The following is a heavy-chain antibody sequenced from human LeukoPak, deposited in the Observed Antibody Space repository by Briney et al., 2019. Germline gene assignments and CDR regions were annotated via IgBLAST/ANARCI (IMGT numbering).Heavy chain of an antibody. D-gene: IGHD6-19*01. CDR3: ARDASIAVAGTPFRYFDY. V-gene: IGHV1-69*04. J-gene: IGHJ4*02. CDR1: GGTFSSYT. CDR2: IIPILGIA. Sequence: ASVKVSCKASGGTFSSYTISWVRQAPGQGLEWMGRIIPILGIANYAQKFQGRVTITADKSTSTAYMELNSLRSEDTAVYYCARDASIAVAGTPFRYFDYWGQGTLVTVSS.